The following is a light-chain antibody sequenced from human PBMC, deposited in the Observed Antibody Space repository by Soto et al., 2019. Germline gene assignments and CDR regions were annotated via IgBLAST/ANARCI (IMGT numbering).Light chain of an antibody. CDR2: GAS. CDR3: QQYNTWPPT. J-gene: IGKJ1*01. Sequence: EIVMTQSPATLSASPGEIATLSCRASQSVRSNLAWYQQKPGQAPRLLIYGASTRATGIPARFSGSGSGTEFTLSIGSLQSEDFEIYYCQQYNTWPPTFGQGTKVEIK. V-gene: IGKV3-15*01. CDR1: QSVRSN.